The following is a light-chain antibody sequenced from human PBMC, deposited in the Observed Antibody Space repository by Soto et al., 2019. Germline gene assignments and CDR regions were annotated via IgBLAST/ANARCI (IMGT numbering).Light chain of an antibody. Sequence: DIQMTQSPSSLSASXXDRVTITCGASQSISTYLNWYQQKPGKAPXLMIFAASSLQSGVPSRFSGSGSGTDFTLTISSLQPEDFATYYCQQSYSTPPTFGGGTKWIS. V-gene: IGKV1-39*01. CDR2: AAS. CDR3: QQSYSTPPT. CDR1: QSISTY. J-gene: IGKJ4*01.